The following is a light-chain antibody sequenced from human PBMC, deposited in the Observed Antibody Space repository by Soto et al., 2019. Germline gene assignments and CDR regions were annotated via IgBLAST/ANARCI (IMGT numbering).Light chain of an antibody. CDR3: QVWDNNYDHYV. CDR2: DDG. V-gene: IGLV3-21*02. Sequence: SYELTQPPSVSVAPGQTARNTCGVKNIGGKSLHWYQQKPGQAPVLVVYDDGDRPSGTPERFSGSNSGNTANLTIGRVEAGDEADYYCQVWDNNYDHYVFGTGTKVTVL. J-gene: IGLJ1*01. CDR1: NIGGKS.